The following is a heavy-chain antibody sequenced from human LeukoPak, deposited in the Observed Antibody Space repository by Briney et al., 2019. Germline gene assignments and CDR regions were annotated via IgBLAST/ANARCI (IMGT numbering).Heavy chain of an antibody. V-gene: IGHV4-34*01. J-gene: IGHJ6*02. CDR3: ARYYYDSSGYYYDPQRPYGMDV. D-gene: IGHD3-22*01. CDR2: IYYSGST. Sequence: SETLSLTCAVYGGSFSVYYWSWIRQPPGKGLEWIGSIYYSGSTYYNPSLKSRVTISVDTSKNQFSLKLSSVTAADTAVYYCARYYYDSSGYYYDPQRPYGMDVWGQGTTVTVSS. CDR1: GGSFSVYY.